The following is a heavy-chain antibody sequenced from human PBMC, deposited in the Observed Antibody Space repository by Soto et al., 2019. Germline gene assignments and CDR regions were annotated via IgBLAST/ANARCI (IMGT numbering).Heavy chain of an antibody. CDR3: ARGTLRCSGGSCYSGYYFDY. J-gene: IGHJ4*02. CDR1: GGSFSGYY. CDR2: INHSGST. D-gene: IGHD2-15*01. V-gene: IGHV4-34*01. Sequence: SETLSLTCAVYGGSFSGYYWSWIRQPPGKGLEWIGEINHSGSTNYNPSLKSRVTISVDTSKNQFSLKLSSVTAADTAVYYCARGTLRCSGGSCYSGYYFDYWGQGTLVTVSS.